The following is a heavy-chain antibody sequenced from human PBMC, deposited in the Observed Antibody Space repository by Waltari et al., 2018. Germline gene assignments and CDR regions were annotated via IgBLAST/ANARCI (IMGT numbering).Heavy chain of an antibody. Sequence: EVQLVESGGGLVQPGGSLRLSCAASGFTFRAYWMHWVRQAPGRGLEWLSRISVSGSNTNYADSVKGRFTISRDSAQNILFLQMNSLRAEDTAVYYCARVSPNAGGTYYFDYWGQGTLVTVSS. CDR2: ISVSGSNT. CDR3: ARVSPNAGGTYYFDY. D-gene: IGHD3-16*01. J-gene: IGHJ4*02. V-gene: IGHV3-74*01. CDR1: GFTFRAYW.